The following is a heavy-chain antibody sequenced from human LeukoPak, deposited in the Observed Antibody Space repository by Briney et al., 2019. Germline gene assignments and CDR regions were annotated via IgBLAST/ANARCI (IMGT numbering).Heavy chain of an antibody. V-gene: IGHV1-18*01. J-gene: IGHJ6*03. CDR2: ISAYNGNT. Sequence: GASVKVSCKASGGTFSSYAISWVRQAPGQGLEWMGWISAYNGNTNYAQKLQGRVTMTTDTSTSTAYMELRSLRSDDTAVYYCARDKSGYDYMDVWGKGTTVTISS. CDR1: GGTFSSYA. D-gene: IGHD3-22*01. CDR3: ARDKSGYDYMDV.